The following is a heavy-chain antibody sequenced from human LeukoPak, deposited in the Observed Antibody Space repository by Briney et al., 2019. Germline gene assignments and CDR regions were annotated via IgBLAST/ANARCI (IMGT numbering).Heavy chain of an antibody. Sequence: GASVKVSXKASGYTFTGYYMHWVRQAPGQGLEWMGWINPSSGGTNYAQKFQGGVTTTRDTSISTAYMELSRLRSDDTAVYYCAKDQQGDLDYWGQGTLVTVSS. J-gene: IGHJ4*02. CDR2: INPSSGGT. CDR3: AKDQQGDLDY. D-gene: IGHD6-13*01. CDR1: GYTFTGYY. V-gene: IGHV1-2*02.